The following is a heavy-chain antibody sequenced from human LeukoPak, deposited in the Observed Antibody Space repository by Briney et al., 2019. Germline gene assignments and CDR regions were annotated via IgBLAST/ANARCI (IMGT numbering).Heavy chain of an antibody. CDR3: AREYCTNGVCYKRFDY. CDR2: ISSNGGST. V-gene: IGHV3-64*01. J-gene: IGHJ4*02. CDR1: GFTFSSYA. Sequence: TGGSLRLSCAGSGFTFSSYAMHWVRQAPGKGLEYVSGISSNGGSTYHANSVKSRFTISRDNSKNTLYLQMGSLRAEDMAVYYCAREYCTNGVCYKRFDYWGQGTLVTVSS. D-gene: IGHD2-8*01.